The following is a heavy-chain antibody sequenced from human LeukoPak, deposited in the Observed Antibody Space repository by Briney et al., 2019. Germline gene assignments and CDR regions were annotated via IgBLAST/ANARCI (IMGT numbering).Heavy chain of an antibody. Sequence: GGSLRLSCAASGFTFSSYAMHWVRQAPGKGLEWVAVISYDGSNKYYADSVKGRFTISRDNSENTLYLQMNSLRAEDTAVYYCATLSGVWFGELRVDPWGQGTLVTVSS. CDR3: ATLSGVWFGELRVDP. CDR1: GFTFSSYA. D-gene: IGHD3-10*01. CDR2: ISYDGSNK. V-gene: IGHV3-30*14. J-gene: IGHJ5*02.